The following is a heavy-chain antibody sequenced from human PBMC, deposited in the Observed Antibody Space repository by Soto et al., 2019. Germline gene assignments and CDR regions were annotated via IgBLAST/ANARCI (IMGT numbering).Heavy chain of an antibody. J-gene: IGHJ5*02. Sequence: QVQLQQSGPGLLKPSQILSLTCTVSGDSIGGVGYWSWIRQFPGRGLERIGCISSSGSTYYNPARNKRTSLSLDTPPNQFSLKLLSVTAADTAIYYCARSGVTGIVIPSHWFDPWGQGTLVTVSS. CDR3: ARSGVTGIVIPSHWFDP. CDR1: GDSIGGVGY. V-gene: IGHV4-31*03. CDR2: ISSSGST. D-gene: IGHD2-21*02.